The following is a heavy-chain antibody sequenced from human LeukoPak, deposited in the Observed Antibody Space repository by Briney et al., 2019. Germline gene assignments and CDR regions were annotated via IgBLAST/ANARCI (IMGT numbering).Heavy chain of an antibody. CDR1: GFTFSSYG. D-gene: IGHD3-10*01. J-gene: IGHJ6*03. CDR3: ARDQYGSVDGYYMDV. CDR2: ISSSGITI. Sequence: PGGSLRLSCAASGFTFSSYGMSWVRQAPGKGLEWISYISSSGITIFYADSVKGRFTISRDNAKNSLYLQMNSLRAEDTAVYYCARDQYGSVDGYYMDVWGKGTTVTISS. V-gene: IGHV3-48*04.